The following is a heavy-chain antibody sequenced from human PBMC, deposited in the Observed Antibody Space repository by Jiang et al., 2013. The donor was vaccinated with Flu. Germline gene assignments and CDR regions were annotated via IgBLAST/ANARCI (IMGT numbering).Heavy chain of an antibody. D-gene: IGHD3-22*01. V-gene: IGHV1-2*06. CDR2: INPNSGDT. CDR3: ARAYYYDGSAYYYDY. J-gene: IGHJ4*02. Sequence: SGAEVKKPGASVKVSCKASGYSFTAYYLHWVRQAPGQGLEWMGRINPNSGDTNYAQRFQGRVTMTRDTSISTAYLDLSRLTSDDTAVYSCARAYYYDGSAYYYDYWGQGTLVTVSS. CDR1: GYSFTAYY.